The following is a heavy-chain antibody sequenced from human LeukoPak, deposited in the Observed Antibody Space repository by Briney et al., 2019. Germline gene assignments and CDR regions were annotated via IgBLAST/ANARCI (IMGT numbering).Heavy chain of an antibody. J-gene: IGHJ4*02. V-gene: IGHV4-59*08. Sequence: PSETRSLTFTVSGGSISSYYWSWIRQPPGKGLEWIAYIYHSGSTKYNPSLKSRVTISLDTSKNQFSLKLSSVTAADTAVYYCARVPYSSSSGDYWGQGTLVTVSS. CDR2: IYHSGST. D-gene: IGHD6-6*01. CDR1: GGSISSYY. CDR3: ARVPYSSSSGDY.